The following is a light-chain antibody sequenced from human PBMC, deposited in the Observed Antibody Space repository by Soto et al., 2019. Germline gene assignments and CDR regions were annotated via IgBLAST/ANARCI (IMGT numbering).Light chain of an antibody. V-gene: IGKV1-33*01. CDR2: DAS. CDR1: HNINNY. Sequence: DIQMTQSPSSLSASVGDRVNITCQASHNINNYLNWCRQKPGKAPELLIYDASSLKTGVPSRFSASGSGTDFTFTISSLLPEDVATYFCQQYDDLPYTFGQGTKLEIK. J-gene: IGKJ2*01. CDR3: QQYDDLPYT.